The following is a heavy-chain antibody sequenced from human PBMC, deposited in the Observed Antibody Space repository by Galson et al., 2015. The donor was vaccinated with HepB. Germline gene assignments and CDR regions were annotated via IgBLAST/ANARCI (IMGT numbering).Heavy chain of an antibody. CDR3: AKDLWDIVVVPAAPSTPGGQYGSGTWGLSGAFDI. V-gene: IGHV3-23*01. D-gene: IGHD2-2*01. Sequence: SLRLSCAAAGFTFRNYAMSWVRQAPGKGLEWVSYISSSGGGTFYADSVKGRFTISRDNSKNTLYLQMNSLRAEDTAVYYCAKDLWDIVVVPAAPSTPGGQYGSGTWGLSGAFDIWGQGTMVTVSS. CDR1: GFTFRNYA. J-gene: IGHJ3*02. CDR2: ISSSGGGT.